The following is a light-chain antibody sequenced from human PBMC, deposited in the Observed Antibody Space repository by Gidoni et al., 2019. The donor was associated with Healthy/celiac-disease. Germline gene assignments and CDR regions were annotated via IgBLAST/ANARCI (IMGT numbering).Light chain of an antibody. V-gene: IGKV1-33*01. CDR1: QDISNY. J-gene: IGKJ4*01. Sequence: DIQMTQSPSPLSASVGDRVTITSQASQDISNYLNWYQQKPGKAPKLLIYDASNLEIGVPSRFSGSGSGTDFTFTISSLQPEDIATYYCQQYDNHPLTFGGGTKVEIK. CDR2: DAS. CDR3: QQYDNHPLT.